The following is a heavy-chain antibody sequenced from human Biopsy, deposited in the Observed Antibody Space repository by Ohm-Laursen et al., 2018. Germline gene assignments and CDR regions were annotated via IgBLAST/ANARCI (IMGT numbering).Heavy chain of an antibody. Sequence: TLSLTWTVTDGSISNIINYWGWIRQPLGKGLEWLGSIYHTGITDYNPSLKRRVTISVDTSNNQFSLKLSSLTAADTAVYYCARHSFGSGRDFWGQGTLVTVSS. D-gene: IGHD3-10*01. CDR2: IYHTGIT. V-gene: IGHV4-39*01. J-gene: IGHJ4*02. CDR1: DGSISNIINY. CDR3: ARHSFGSGRDF.